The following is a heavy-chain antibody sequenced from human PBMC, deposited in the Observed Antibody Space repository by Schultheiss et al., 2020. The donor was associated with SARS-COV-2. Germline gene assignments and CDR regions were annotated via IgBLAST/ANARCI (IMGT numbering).Heavy chain of an antibody. CDR3: ARDDSSSWANWFDP. V-gene: IGHV4-4*02. CDR1: GGSISSSNW. D-gene: IGHD6-13*01. CDR2: IYYSGST. J-gene: IGHJ5*02. Sequence: SETLSLTCAVSGGSISSSNWWSWVRQPPGKGLEWIGEIYYSGSTYYNPSLKSRVTISVDTSKNQFSLKLSSVTAADTAVYYCARDDSSSWANWFDPWGQGTLVTVSS.